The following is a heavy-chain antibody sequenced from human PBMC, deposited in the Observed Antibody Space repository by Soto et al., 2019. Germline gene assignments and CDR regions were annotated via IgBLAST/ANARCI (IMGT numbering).Heavy chain of an antibody. CDR3: ASTDQFNSHISGWANLFEY. J-gene: IGHJ4*02. Sequence: EVQLLESGGGLVQPGGSLRLFCAASGFTFSNYAMTWVRQAPGKGLELVSTLTGDGRTFYVDTVKGRFTISRANSKRTLYLQMNSLGAEATAVYYCASTDQFNSHISGWANLFEYWGQGTLVTVSA. V-gene: IGHV3-23*01. CDR2: LTGDGRT. D-gene: IGHD6-19*01. CDR1: GFTFSNYA.